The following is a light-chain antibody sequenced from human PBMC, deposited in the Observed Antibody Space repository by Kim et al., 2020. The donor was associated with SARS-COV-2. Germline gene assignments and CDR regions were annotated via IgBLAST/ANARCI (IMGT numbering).Light chain of an antibody. V-gene: IGKV2-28*01. CDR1: QSLLHSNGYNY. Sequence: PASISCRSSQSLLHSNGYNYLSWHLQKPGQPPRLLIYLSSNRSSGVPDRFSGSGSGTDFTLKISRVEAEDVGVYYCMQAIQTPVTFGQGTRLEIK. CDR3: MQAIQTPVT. J-gene: IGKJ5*01. CDR2: LSS.